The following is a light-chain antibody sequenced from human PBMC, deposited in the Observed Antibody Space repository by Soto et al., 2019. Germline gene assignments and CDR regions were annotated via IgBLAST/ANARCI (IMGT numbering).Light chain of an antibody. J-gene: IGKJ1*01. V-gene: IGKV3-20*01. CDR1: QSVSSSY. Sequence: EIVLTQSPGTLSLSPGERATLSCRASQSVSSSYLAWYQQKPGQAPRLLIYGASSRATGIPATFSGSGSGSDISLTISTLEPEDFAAYYGQQYGSSARTFGQGTKVEVK. CDR3: QQYGSSART. CDR2: GAS.